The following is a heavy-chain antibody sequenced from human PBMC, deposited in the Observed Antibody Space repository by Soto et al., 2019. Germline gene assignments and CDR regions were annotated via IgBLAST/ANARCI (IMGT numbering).Heavy chain of an antibody. Sequence: QVHLQESGPGLVKPSETLSLTCAVSGASIGSGGWWSWVRQPPGKGLEWIAEIFHDGNTNYSPYLKSRVTISVDKYKNQFYLNVYSVTAADTAVYYCARHEGWTGPDQWGQGTLVTVSS. V-gene: IGHV4-4*02. J-gene: IGHJ5*02. CDR3: ARHEGWTGPDQ. CDR2: IFHDGNT. D-gene: IGHD2-8*02. CDR1: GASIGSGGW.